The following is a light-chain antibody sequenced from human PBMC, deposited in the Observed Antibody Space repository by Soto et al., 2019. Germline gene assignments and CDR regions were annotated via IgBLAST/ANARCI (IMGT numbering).Light chain of an antibody. CDR2: EVN. CDR3: SSYTSSSTYV. CDR1: SSDVGYYNH. Sequence: QSVLTQPASVSGSPGQSITLSCTGTSSDVGYYNHVSWYQHHPGKAPKLMIYEVNNRPSGVSNRFSGSKSGNTASLTISGLQAEDEADYYCSSYTSSSTYVFGTGTKVTVL. J-gene: IGLJ1*01. V-gene: IGLV2-14*01.